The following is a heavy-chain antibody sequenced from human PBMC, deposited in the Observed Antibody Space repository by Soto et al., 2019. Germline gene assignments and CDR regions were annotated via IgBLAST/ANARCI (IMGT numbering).Heavy chain of an antibody. CDR1: GFTFSDFG. CDR2: ISKDGLDR. J-gene: IGHJ4*02. D-gene: IGHD6-19*01. Sequence: GGSLRLSCVVSGFTFSDFGMHWVRQSPGEGLAWVASISKDGLDRYYSEPVKGRFTISRDDSKNTVFLQMNSLKVEDTAAYFCASPREGQWLVFDHWGQRTMVTVYS. CDR3: ASPREGQWLVFDH. V-gene: IGHV3-30*19.